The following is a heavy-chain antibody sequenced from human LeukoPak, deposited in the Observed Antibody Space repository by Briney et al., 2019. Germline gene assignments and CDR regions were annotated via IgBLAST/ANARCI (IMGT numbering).Heavy chain of an antibody. CDR3: ARRLDSSPSGY. Sequence: GASVKVSCKASGYTFTGYYMHWVRQAPGQGLEWMGWINPNSGGINYAQKFQGRVTMTRDTSISTAYMELSRLRSDDTAVYYCARRLDSSPSGYWGQGTLVTVSS. J-gene: IGHJ4*02. CDR2: INPNSGGI. CDR1: GYTFTGYY. D-gene: IGHD6-19*01. V-gene: IGHV1-2*02.